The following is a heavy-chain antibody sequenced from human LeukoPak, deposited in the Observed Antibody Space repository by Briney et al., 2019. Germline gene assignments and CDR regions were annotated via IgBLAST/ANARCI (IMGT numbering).Heavy chain of an antibody. D-gene: IGHD5-24*01. CDR3: ARVRDGYNDAFDI. CDR2: ISAYNGNT. J-gene: IGHJ3*02. V-gene: IGHV1-18*01. CDR1: GYTFTSYG. Sequence: ASVKVSCKASGYTFTSYGISWVRQAPVQGLEWMGWISAYNGNTNYAQKLQGRVTMTTDTSTSTAYMELRSLRSDDAAVYYCARVRDGYNDAFDIWGQGTMVTVSS.